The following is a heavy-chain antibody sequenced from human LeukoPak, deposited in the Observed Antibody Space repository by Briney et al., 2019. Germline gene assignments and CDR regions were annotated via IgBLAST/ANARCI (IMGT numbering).Heavy chain of an antibody. J-gene: IGHJ4*02. V-gene: IGHV3-11*06. CDR2: ISSSSSYT. CDR1: GFTFSDYY. CDR3: ARGCSSTSCQTVFFDY. D-gene: IGHD2-2*01. Sequence: PGGSLRLSCAASGFTFSDYYMSWIRQAPGKGLEWVSYISSSSSYTNYADSVKGRFTISRDNAKNSLYLQMNSLRAEDTAVYYCARGCSSTSCQTVFFDYWGQGTLVTASS.